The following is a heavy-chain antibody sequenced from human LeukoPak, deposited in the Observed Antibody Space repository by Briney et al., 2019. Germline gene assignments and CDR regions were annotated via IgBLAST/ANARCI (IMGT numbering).Heavy chain of an antibody. D-gene: IGHD5-12*01. J-gene: IGHJ6*02. CDR1: GYTFTSYD. CDR2: MNPNSGNT. CDR3: AISGYDRLHYYYGMDV. Sequence: ASVTVSCKASGYTFTSYDINWVRQATGQGLEWMGWMNPNSGNTGYAQKFQGRVTMTRNTSISTAYMELSSLRSEDTAVYYCAISGYDRLHYYYGMDVWGQGTTVTVSS. V-gene: IGHV1-8*01.